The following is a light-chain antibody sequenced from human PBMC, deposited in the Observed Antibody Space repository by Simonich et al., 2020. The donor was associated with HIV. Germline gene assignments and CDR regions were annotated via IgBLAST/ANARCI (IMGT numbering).Light chain of an antibody. CDR1: QSVLYSSNNKNH. CDR3: QQYYSTPLT. V-gene: IGKV4-1*01. CDR2: WAS. J-gene: IGKJ4*01. Sequence: DIVMTQSPDSLAVSLGERATINCKSSQSVLYSSNNKNHLAWYQQKPGQLPKLLIYWASTRESGVPDRFSCSGSGTDFTLTISSLQAEDVAVYYCQQYYSTPLTFGGGTKVEIK.